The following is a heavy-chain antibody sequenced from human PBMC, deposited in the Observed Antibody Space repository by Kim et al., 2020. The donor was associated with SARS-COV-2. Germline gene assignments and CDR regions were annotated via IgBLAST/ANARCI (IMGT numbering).Heavy chain of an antibody. J-gene: IGHJ4*02. CDR2: ISDDGRHR. V-gene: IGHV3-30-3*01. CDR3: ANLPMAGPDIDY. D-gene: IGHD6-19*01. Sequence: GGSLRLSCAASGFTFKTYVMHWVRQTPGKGLEWVALISDDGRHRSHADSVKGRFTISRDNSRNTLYLQMNSLRTDDTAVYYCANLPMAGPDIDYWGQGAPVTVSS. CDR1: GFTFKTYV.